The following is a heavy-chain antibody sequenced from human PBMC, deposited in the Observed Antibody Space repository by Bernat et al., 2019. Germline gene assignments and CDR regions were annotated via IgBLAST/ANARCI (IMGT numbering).Heavy chain of an antibody. CDR3: ARLQYMDI. V-gene: IGHV3-7*03. CDR2: IKEDGSET. CDR1: GFTFSRYW. J-gene: IGHJ6*03. Sequence: EVQLLESGGGLVQPGGSLRLSCAASGFTFSRYWMTWVRQAPGKGLEWVCNIKEDGSETNYVDSVTGRFTISRDNAENALYLQMNSLRAEDTAVYYCARLQYMDIWGQGTTVTVSS.